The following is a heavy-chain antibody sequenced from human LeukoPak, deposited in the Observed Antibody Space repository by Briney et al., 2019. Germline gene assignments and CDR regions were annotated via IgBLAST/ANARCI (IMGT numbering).Heavy chain of an antibody. CDR2: INHSGST. J-gene: IGHJ4*02. D-gene: IGHD3-22*01. CDR3: ARGVTSYYCDSSGYFDY. Sequence: SETLSLTCAVYGGSFSGYYWSWIRQPPGKGLEWIGEINHSGSTNYNPSLKSRVTISVDTSKNQFSLKLSSVTAADTAVYYCARGVTSYYCDSSGYFDYGGQGTRSPSPQ. CDR1: GGSFSGYY. V-gene: IGHV4-34*01.